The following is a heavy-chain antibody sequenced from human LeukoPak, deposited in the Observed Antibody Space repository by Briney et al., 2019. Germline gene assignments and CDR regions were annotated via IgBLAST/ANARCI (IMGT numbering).Heavy chain of an antibody. CDR2: IHYSETT. CDR3: ARGPTYQPIDF. V-gene: IGHV4-39*02. J-gene: IGHJ4*02. Sequence: SETLSLTCTVSGGSISSSNYYWGWIRQPPGKGLEWIASIHYSETTYYNPSLKSRVTISVDTSKNHFSLKLSSVTAADTAVYYCARGPTYQPIDFWGQGTLVTVSS. CDR1: GGSISSSNYY. D-gene: IGHD2-2*01.